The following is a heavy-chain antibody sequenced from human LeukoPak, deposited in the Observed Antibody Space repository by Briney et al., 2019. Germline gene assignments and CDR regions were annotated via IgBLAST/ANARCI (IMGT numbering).Heavy chain of an antibody. CDR3: ARDRREYIAAAGPPDFDY. J-gene: IGHJ4*02. CDR1: GYTFTSYG. Sequence: ASVKVSCKASGYTFTSYGISWVRQAPGQGLEWMGWISAYNGNTNYAQKLQGRVTMTTDTSTSTAYMELRSLRSDDTTVYYCARDRREYIAAAGPPDFDYWGQGTLVTVSS. D-gene: IGHD6-13*01. CDR2: ISAYNGNT. V-gene: IGHV1-18*01.